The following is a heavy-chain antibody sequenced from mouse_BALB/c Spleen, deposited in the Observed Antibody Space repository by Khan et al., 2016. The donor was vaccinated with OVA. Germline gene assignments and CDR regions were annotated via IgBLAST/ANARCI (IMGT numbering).Heavy chain of an antibody. CDR2: INPGSGGT. D-gene: IGHD3-1*01. V-gene: IGHV1-54*01. J-gene: IGHJ3*01. CDR1: GYAFTNYL. Sequence: QVQLQQSGAELVRPGTSVKVSCKASGYAFTNYLIEWVKQRPRQGLEWIGVINPGSGGTNYNEKFKGKATLTADQSSSTAYLHLLSLTSDVSAVYFCTRGGFGGVAYWGQGTLVTVSA. CDR3: TRGGFGGVAY.